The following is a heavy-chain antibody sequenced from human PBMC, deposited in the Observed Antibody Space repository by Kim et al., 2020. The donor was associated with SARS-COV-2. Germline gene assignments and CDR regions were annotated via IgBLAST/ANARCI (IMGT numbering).Heavy chain of an antibody. CDR1: GFTFSSYA. Sequence: GGSLRLSCAASGFTFSSYAMHWVRQAPGKGLEWVAVISYDGSNKYYADSVKGRFTISRDNSKNTLYLQMNSLRAEDTAVYYCATGPRPSIVVVPAYYYYGIDVWGQGTTVTVSS. V-gene: IGHV3-30*04. CDR3: ATGPRPSIVVVPAYYYYGIDV. D-gene: IGHD2-2*01. J-gene: IGHJ6*02. CDR2: ISYDGSNK.